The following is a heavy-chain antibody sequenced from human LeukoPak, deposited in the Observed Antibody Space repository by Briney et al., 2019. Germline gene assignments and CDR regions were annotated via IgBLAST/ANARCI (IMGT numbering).Heavy chain of an antibody. V-gene: IGHV3-21*04. J-gene: IGHJ4*02. CDR2: VSNSGDYI. CDR3: AKDYYGGFDY. CDR1: GFSFSSYR. Sequence: GGSLRLSCAASGFSFSSYRMNWVRQAPGKGLEWVSSVSNSGDYIHYADSVKGRFTISRDNSKNTLYLQMNSLRAEDTAVYYCAKDYYGGFDYWGQGTLVTVSS. D-gene: IGHD4-23*01.